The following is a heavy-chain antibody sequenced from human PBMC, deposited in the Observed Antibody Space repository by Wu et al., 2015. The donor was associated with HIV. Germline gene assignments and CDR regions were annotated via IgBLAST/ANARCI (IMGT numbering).Heavy chain of an antibody. D-gene: IGHD3-10*01. V-gene: IGHV1-69*05. CDR2: VTPMFGTT. CDR3: ARELEDPAIMVRAGFDP. Sequence: QVQLVQSGPEVKKPGSSVRVSCKASGGIFSKYAINWVRQAPGQGLEWMGGVTPMFGTTNYAQKFQGRVTITSDVYTSTAYMEMSSLRSEDTAIYYCARELEDPAIMVRAGFDPWGQGTLVTVSS. J-gene: IGHJ5*02. CDR1: GGIFSKYA.